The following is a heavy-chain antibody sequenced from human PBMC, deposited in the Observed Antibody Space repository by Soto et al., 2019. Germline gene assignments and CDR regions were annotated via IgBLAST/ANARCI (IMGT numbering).Heavy chain of an antibody. D-gene: IGHD6-19*01. CDR2: IIPIFGTA. CDR1: GGTFSSYA. Sequence: ASVNVSCKASGGTFSSYAIRWVRQAPGQGIEWMGGIIPIFGTANYVKRFQGRVTITADESTSTAYMELSSLSSEDTAVYYCAGLVAVAGRIDYWGQGTLVTVSS. CDR3: AGLVAVAGRIDY. J-gene: IGHJ4*02. V-gene: IGHV1-69*13.